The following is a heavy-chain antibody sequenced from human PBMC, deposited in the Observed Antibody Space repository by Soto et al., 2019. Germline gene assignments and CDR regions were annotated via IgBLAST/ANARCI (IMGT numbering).Heavy chain of an antibody. J-gene: IGHJ4*02. D-gene: IGHD6-19*01. CDR1: GFNFKKFA. Sequence: GGSLRLSCVASGFNFKKFAMAWVRQAAGEGLEWVSGISCCGGSASYADSVKGRFSIARDDSKNTVSLQLNSLRVEDTAQYYCAKADGQQWLIPHLDNWGQGTLVTV. CDR2: ISCCGGSA. V-gene: IGHV3-23*01. CDR3: AKADGQQWLIPHLDN.